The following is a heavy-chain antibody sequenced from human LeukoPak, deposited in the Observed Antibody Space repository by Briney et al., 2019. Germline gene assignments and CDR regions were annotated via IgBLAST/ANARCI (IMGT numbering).Heavy chain of an antibody. Sequence: KAGGSLRLSCAASGFSFSDYYMSWVRQAPGKGLEWVSYISSSDNTIYYADSVKGRFTISRDNAKNSLYLQMNSLRAADTAVYYCARAPNYAPTSIIFDYWGQGTLVTVSS. CDR1: GFSFSDYY. D-gene: IGHD2-2*01. CDR2: ISSSDNTI. CDR3: ARAPNYAPTSIIFDY. J-gene: IGHJ4*02. V-gene: IGHV3-11*04.